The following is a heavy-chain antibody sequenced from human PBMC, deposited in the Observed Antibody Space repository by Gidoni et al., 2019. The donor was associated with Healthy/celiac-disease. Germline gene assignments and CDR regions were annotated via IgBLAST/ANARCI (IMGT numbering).Heavy chain of an antibody. J-gene: IGHJ3*02. CDR1: GGSVSGYY. V-gene: IGHV4-34*01. Sequence: QVQLQQWGAGLLKPSETMSLTCAVYGGSVSGYYWSWIRPPPGNGLEWIGEINHSGSTNYNPSLKRRVTIAVDTSKNQFSLKLSSVTAADTAVYYCARRIYSSSWPDAFDIWGQGTMVTVSS. CDR3: ARRIYSSSWPDAFDI. D-gene: IGHD6-13*01. CDR2: INHSGST.